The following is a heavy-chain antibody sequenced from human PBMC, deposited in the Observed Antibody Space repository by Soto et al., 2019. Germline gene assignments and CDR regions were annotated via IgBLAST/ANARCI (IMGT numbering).Heavy chain of an antibody. V-gene: IGHV4-31*03. CDR2: IYYSGST. D-gene: IGHD3-3*01. CDR1: GGSISSGGYY. J-gene: IGHJ6*02. CDR3: ARDNKRRITIFGVVPRVYYYGMDV. Sequence: SETLSRTCIVSGGSISSGGYYWSWIRQHPGKGLEWIGYIYYSGSTYYSPSLKSRVTISVDTSKNQFSLKLSSVTAADTAVYYCARDNKRRITIFGVVPRVYYYGMDVWGQGTTVTVSS.